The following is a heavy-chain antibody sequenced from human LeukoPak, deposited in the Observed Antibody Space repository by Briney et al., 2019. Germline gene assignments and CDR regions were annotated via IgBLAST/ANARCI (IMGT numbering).Heavy chain of an antibody. CDR1: GYTFTDYY. CDR2: ISPNSGGT. V-gene: IGHV1-2*02. Sequence: VASVKVSCKASGYTFTDYYIHWVRQAPGQGLEWMGWISPNSGGTNYAQKFQGRVTMTRDTSITTAYMELSGLRSDDTAVYYCARHDYCGNPRCYPDYYYIDVWGKGTKVTVSS. D-gene: IGHD2-2*01. J-gene: IGHJ6*03. CDR3: ARHDYCGNPRCYPDYYYIDV.